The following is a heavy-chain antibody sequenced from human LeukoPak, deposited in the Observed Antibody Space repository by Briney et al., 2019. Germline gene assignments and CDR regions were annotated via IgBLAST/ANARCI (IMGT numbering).Heavy chain of an antibody. CDR3: ARSPEQLALYY. CDR2: ISYDGSNK. D-gene: IGHD6-6*01. J-gene: IGHJ4*02. Sequence: GRSLRLSCAASGFTFSSYAMHWVRQAPDKRLEWVAVISYDGSNKYYADSVKGRFTISRDNSKNTLYLQMNSLRAEDTAVYYCARSPEQLALYYWGQGTLVTVSS. V-gene: IGHV3-30-3*01. CDR1: GFTFSSYA.